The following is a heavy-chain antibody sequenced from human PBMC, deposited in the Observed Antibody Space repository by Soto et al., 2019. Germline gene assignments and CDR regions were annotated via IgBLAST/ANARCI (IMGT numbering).Heavy chain of an antibody. CDR2: IKSKTDGGTT. J-gene: IGHJ1*01. D-gene: IGHD3-3*01. CDR3: TKNNDDFWSGYFQH. CDR1: SVSNAW. V-gene: IGHV3-15*07. Sequence: SVSNAWMNWVRQAPGKGLEWVGHIKSKTDGGTTDYAAPVKGRFTISRDDSKNTLYLKMNSLKTEDTAVYYCTKNNDDFWSGYFQHWGQGTLVTVSS.